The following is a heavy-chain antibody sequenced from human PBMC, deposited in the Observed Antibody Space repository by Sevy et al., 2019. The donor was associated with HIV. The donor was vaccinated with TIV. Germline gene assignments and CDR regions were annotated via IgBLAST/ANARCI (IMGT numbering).Heavy chain of an antibody. J-gene: IGHJ5*02. CDR1: GFTFSSYE. D-gene: IGHD3-22*01. CDR3: ARVDANYDKGFDP. CDR2: ISSSGTTI. Sequence: GGSLRLSCEASGFTFSSYEMNWVRQAPGKGLEWVSYISSSGTTIKYADSVKGRFTISRDNAKNSLYMQMNSHRAEDTAVYYCARVDANYDKGFDPWGQGTLVTVSS. V-gene: IGHV3-48*03.